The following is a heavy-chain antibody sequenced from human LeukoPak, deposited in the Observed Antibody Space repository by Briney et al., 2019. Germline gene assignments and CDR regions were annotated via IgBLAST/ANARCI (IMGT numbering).Heavy chain of an antibody. J-gene: IGHJ6*03. CDR2: ISSSSSYI. CDR3: AREKSSNYGDYDYYYYYMDV. CDR1: GFTFSSYS. Sequence: GGSLRLSCAASGFTFSSYSMNWVRQAPGKGLEWVSSISSSSSYIYYADSVKGRFTISRDNAKNSLYLQMNSLRAEDTAVYYCAREKSSNYGDYDYYYYYMDVWGKGTTVTVSS. V-gene: IGHV3-21*01. D-gene: IGHD4-17*01.